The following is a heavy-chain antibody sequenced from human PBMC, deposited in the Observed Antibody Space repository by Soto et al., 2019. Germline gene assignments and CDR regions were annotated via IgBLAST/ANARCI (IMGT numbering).Heavy chain of an antibody. CDR3: ARTQLRPYNWFDP. CDR2: IYSGGST. V-gene: IGHV3-66*01. J-gene: IGHJ5*02. Sequence: PGGSLRLSCAASGFTVSNNYMSWVRQAPGKGLEWVSIIYSGGSTYYADSVKGRFTISRDNSKNTLYLQMNSLRAEDTAVYYCARTQLRPYNWFDPWGQGTLVTVSS. D-gene: IGHD1-7*01. CDR1: GFTVSNNY.